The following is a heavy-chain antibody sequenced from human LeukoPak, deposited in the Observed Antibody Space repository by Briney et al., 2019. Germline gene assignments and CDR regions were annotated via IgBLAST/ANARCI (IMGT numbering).Heavy chain of an antibody. CDR2: IYPGDSDT. D-gene: IGHD3-16*01. J-gene: IGHJ4*02. Sequence: GAALKISFKGSGSRFTSYWIGWVRRMPGKGREWMGIIYPGDSDTRYSPSFQGQVTISADKSISTACLQWSSLKASDTAMYYCARLRGLHYFDYWGQGTLVTVSS. CDR3: ARLRGLHYFDY. CDR1: GSRFTSYW. V-gene: IGHV5-51*01.